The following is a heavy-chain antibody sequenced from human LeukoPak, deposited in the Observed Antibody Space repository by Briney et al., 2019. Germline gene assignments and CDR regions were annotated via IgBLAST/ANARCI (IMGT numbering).Heavy chain of an antibody. V-gene: IGHV3-23*01. D-gene: IGHD3-22*01. J-gene: IGHJ4*02. CDR2: ISGSGGST. Sequence: GGSLRLSCAASGFTFSSYAMSWVRQAPGKGLEWVSAISGSGGSTYYADSVKGRFTISRDNAKNSLYLQMNSLRAEDTAVYYCARGNIYDSSGYYGIFDYWGQGTLVTVSS. CDR1: GFTFSSYA. CDR3: ARGNIYDSSGYYGIFDY.